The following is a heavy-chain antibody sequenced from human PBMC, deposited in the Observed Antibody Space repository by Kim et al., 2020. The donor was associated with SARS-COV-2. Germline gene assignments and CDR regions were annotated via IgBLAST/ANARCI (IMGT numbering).Heavy chain of an antibody. V-gene: IGHV1-46*01. Sequence: ASVKVSCKASGYTFTSYYMHWVRQAPGQGLEWMGIINPSGGSTSYAQKFQGRVTMTRDTSTSTVYMELSSLRSEDTAVYYCARVRRITIFGVVMAYYGMDVWGQGTTVTVSS. D-gene: IGHD3-3*01. CDR1: GYTFTSYY. J-gene: IGHJ6*02. CDR2: INPSGGST. CDR3: ARVRRITIFGVVMAYYGMDV.